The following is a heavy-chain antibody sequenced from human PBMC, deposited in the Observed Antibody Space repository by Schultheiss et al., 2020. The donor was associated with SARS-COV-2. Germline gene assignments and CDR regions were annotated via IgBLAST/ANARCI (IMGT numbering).Heavy chain of an antibody. CDR3: ARLRHDILTVKVRGYFDY. D-gene: IGHD3-9*01. CDR1: GGSIRSYY. CDR2: IYTSGST. J-gene: IGHJ4*02. Sequence: SETLSLTCSVSGGSIRSYYWSWIRQPAGKGLEWIGRIYTSGSTNYNPSLKSRVTISVDTSKNQFSLKLSSVTAADTAVYYCARLRHDILTVKVRGYFDYWGQGTLVTVSS. V-gene: IGHV4-4*07.